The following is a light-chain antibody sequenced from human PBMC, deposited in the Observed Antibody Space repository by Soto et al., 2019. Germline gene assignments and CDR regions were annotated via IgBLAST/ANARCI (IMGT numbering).Light chain of an antibody. CDR3: QHYDNLPPFT. J-gene: IGKJ3*01. CDR2: GAS. V-gene: IGKV1-33*01. Sequence: DIQMTHSPSSLSESVGDRVPITCQASQDIRKNLNWYQQKPGRAPKLLIYGASNLETGVPSRFSGSGYGTDFTFTISSLQPEDIATYYCQHYDNLPPFTFGPGTKVAIK. CDR1: QDIRKN.